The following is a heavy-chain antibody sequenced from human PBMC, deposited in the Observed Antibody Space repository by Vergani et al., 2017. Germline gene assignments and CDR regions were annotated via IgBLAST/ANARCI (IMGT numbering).Heavy chain of an antibody. CDR1: GGSFSGYY. J-gene: IGHJ6*02. CDR3: ARLSCSSTSCYLDYYYGMDV. CDR2: IYYSGST. V-gene: IGHV4-34*01. D-gene: IGHD2-2*01. Sequence: QVQLQQWGAGLLKPSETLSLTCAVYGGSFSGYYWSWIRQPPGKGLEWIGSIYYSGSTYYNPSLKSRVTISVDTSKNQFSLKLSSVTAADTAVYYCARLSCSSTSCYLDYYYGMDVWGQGTTVTVSS.